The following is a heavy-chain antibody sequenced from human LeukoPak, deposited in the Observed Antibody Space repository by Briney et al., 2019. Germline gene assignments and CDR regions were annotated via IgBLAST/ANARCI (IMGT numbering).Heavy chain of an antibody. CDR1: GGSISSGDYY. D-gene: IGHD3-22*01. CDR2: IYHSGST. V-gene: IGHV4-30-4*01. J-gene: IGHJ4*02. Sequence: PSETLSLTCTVSGGSISSGDYYWSWIRQPPGKGLEWIGYIYHSGSTYYNPSLKSRVTISVDTSKNQFSLKLSSVTAADTAVYYCARLYYDSSGYYYFDYWGQGTLVTVSS. CDR3: ARLYYDSSGYYYFDY.